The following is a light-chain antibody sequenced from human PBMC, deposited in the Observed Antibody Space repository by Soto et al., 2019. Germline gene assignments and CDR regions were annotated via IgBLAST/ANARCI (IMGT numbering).Light chain of an antibody. Sequence: GDRVTITCRASESIDSWLAWHXQKXGRXXKXXXSKASSLESGVPSRFSGSGFGTEFTLTISSLQPDDFATYYCQQYNSYSLTFGQGTKVDI. J-gene: IGKJ1*01. CDR3: QQYNSYSLT. CDR1: ESIDSW. CDR2: KAS. V-gene: IGKV1-5*03.